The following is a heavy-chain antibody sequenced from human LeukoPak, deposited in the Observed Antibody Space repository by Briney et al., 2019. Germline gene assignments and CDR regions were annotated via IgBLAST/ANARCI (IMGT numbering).Heavy chain of an antibody. V-gene: IGHV3-15*01. CDR1: GFTFSNAW. J-gene: IGHJ4*02. CDR2: IKSKTDGGTT. CDR3: TTDWLDYYGSGSYGNFDY. Sequence: GGSLRLSCAASGFTFSNAWMRWVRQAPGKGLEWVGRIKSKTDGGTTDYAAPVKGRFTISRDDSKNTLYLQMNSLKTEHTAVYYCTTDWLDYYGSGSYGNFDYWGQGTLVTVSS. D-gene: IGHD3-10*01.